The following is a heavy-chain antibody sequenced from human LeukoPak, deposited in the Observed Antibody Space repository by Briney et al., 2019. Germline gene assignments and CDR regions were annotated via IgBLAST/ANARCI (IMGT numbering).Heavy chain of an antibody. V-gene: IGHV3-30*18. J-gene: IGHJ3*02. CDR3: AKLGSSSDSSGWYEYPHAFDI. Sequence: PGGPLRLSCAASGFTFSSYGMHWVRQAPGKGLEWVAVISYDGSNKYYADSEKGRFTISRDNSKNTLYLQMNSLRAEDTAVYYCAKLGSSSDSSGWYEYPHAFDIWGQGTMVTVSS. D-gene: IGHD6-19*01. CDR2: ISYDGSNK. CDR1: GFTFSSYG.